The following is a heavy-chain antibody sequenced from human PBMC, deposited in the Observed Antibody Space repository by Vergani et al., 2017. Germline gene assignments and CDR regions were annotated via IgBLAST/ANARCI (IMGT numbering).Heavy chain of an antibody. CDR1: GFSLSTSGVG. V-gene: IGHV2-5*01. CDR2: IYWNDDK. CDR3: AHEGVVVPFDY. Sequence: QITLKESGPTLVKPTQTLTLTCTFSGFSLSTSGVGVGWIRQPPGKALEWLALIYWNDDKRYSPSLKSRLTITKDTSKNQVVLTMTNMDPVDTATDYCAHEGVVVPFDYWGQGTLVTVSS. D-gene: IGHD2-15*01. J-gene: IGHJ4*02.